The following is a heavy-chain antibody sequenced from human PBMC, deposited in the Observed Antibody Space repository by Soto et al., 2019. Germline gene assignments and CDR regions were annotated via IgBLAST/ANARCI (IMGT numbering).Heavy chain of an antibody. CDR3: ASLWFGEGEDV. CDR2: INHSGST. Sequence: SETLSLTGAVYGGSYSGYYWSWIREPPGKGLEWIGEINHSGSTNYNPSLKSRVTISVDTSKNQFSLKLSSVTAADTAVYYCASLWFGEGEDVWGQGTTVT. V-gene: IGHV4-34*01. D-gene: IGHD3-10*01. CDR1: GGSYSGYY. J-gene: IGHJ6*02.